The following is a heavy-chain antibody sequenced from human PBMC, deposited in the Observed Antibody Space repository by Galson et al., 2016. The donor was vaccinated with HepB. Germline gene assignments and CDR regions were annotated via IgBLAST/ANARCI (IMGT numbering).Heavy chain of an antibody. Sequence: SLRLSCAASGMTFSDSYTSWIRQSPGRGLEWVAYISSASATISYADSVRGRFTISRDNRRSLLFLEMNSLRAEDTALYYCANDQKPRGFDYWGQGALVTVSS. D-gene: IGHD3-10*01. CDR3: ANDQKPRGFDY. V-gene: IGHV3-11*01. J-gene: IGHJ4*02. CDR2: ISSASATI. CDR1: GMTFSDSY.